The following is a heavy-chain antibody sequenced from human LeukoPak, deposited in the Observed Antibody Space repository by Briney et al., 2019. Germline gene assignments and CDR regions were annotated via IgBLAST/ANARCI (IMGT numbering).Heavy chain of an antibody. Sequence: GGSLRLSCAASGFTFSNAWMSWVRQAPGKGLEWVGRIKSKTDGGTTDYAAPVKGRFTISRDDSKNTLYLQMNSLRAEDTAVYYCARDDCSSTSCYPFFDYWGQGTLVTVSS. D-gene: IGHD2-2*01. J-gene: IGHJ4*02. CDR2: IKSKTDGGTT. CDR1: GFTFSNAW. V-gene: IGHV3-15*01. CDR3: ARDDCSSTSCYPFFDY.